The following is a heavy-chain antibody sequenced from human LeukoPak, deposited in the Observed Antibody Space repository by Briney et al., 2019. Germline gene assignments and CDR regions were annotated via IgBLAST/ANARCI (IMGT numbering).Heavy chain of an antibody. Sequence: PGGSLRLSCAASGFTFSSYAMSWVRQAPGEGLEWVSAISGSGGSTYYADSVKGRFTISRDNSKNTLYLQMNSLRAEDTAVYYCAKGVYCSGGSCFSEGVGYYYYYMDVWGKGTTVTVSS. CDR2: ISGSGGST. CDR3: AKGVYCSGGSCFSEGVGYYYYYMDV. V-gene: IGHV3-23*01. CDR1: GFTFSSYA. D-gene: IGHD2-15*01. J-gene: IGHJ6*03.